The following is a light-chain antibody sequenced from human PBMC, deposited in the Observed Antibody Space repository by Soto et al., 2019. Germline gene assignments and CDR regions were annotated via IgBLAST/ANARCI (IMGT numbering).Light chain of an antibody. CDR3: QQFGNSPYT. CDR1: QSVSSSY. CDR2: GAS. Sequence: EIVLTQSPGTLSLSPGERATLSCRTSQSVSSSYLAWYQQKPGQAPRLLIYGASSRATGIPDRFSGSGYGTDFTRTISRLEPEDFGVYYFQQFGNSPYTGGQAPRMEIK. J-gene: IGKJ2*01. V-gene: IGKV3-20*01.